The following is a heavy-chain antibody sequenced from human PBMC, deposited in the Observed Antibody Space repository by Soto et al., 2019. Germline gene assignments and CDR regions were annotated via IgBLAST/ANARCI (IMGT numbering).Heavy chain of an antibody. CDR1: GFPFTTYG. D-gene: IGHD3-10*01. Sequence: QVQLVESGGGVVQPGKSLRLSCAASGFPFTTYGMRWVREGPAKGLEWVAVISYDGSNTYYADSVKGRFTISRDNSKNTLYLQMNSLRPEDTALYYCVGGQYYFDYRGQGTLVTVSS. CDR2: ISYDGSNT. CDR3: VGGQYYFDY. V-gene: IGHV3-30*03. J-gene: IGHJ4*02.